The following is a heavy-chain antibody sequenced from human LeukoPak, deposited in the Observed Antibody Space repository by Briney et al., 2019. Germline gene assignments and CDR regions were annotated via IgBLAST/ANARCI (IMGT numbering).Heavy chain of an antibody. CDR2: ITTSRDTRYI. CDR1: GFTFSSYS. D-gene: IGHD2-2*01. V-gene: IGHV3-21*01. J-gene: IGHJ6*02. CDR3: ARALGDQPNYYYGMDV. Sequence: GGSLRLSCAASGFTFSSYSMNWVRQAPGKGLEWVSSITTSRDTRYIYYADSVKGRFTISRDNAKNSLYLQMNSLRAEDTAVYYCARALGDQPNYYYGMDVWGQGTTVTVSS.